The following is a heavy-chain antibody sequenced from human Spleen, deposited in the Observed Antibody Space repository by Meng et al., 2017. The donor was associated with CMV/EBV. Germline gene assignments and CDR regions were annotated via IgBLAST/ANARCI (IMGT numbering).Heavy chain of an antibody. J-gene: IGHJ4*02. CDR1: NYY. Sequence: NYYWGWIRQSPGKGLEWIGGIYYSGTTYHNPSLKSRVTMSVDTSKNQFSLKLSSVTAADTAVYYCARDEVGGSSWTKIDFWGQGTLVTVSS. V-gene: IGHV4-39*07. CDR2: IYYSGTT. CDR3: ARDEVGGSSWTKIDF. D-gene: IGHD6-13*01.